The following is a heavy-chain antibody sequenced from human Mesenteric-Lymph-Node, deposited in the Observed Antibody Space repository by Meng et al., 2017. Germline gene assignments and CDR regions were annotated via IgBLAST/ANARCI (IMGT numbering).Heavy chain of an antibody. CDR3: AKAAYCSGATCYCSDY. CDR1: WLARRPHS. CDR2: MYSGGST. D-gene: IGHD2-15*01. J-gene: IGHJ4*02. V-gene: IGHV3-53*01. Sequence: EVEAGGSCGGLLLPGGSLGLSPATSWLARRPHSHSRGRQAPGKGLEWVSVMYSGGSTYYADSVQGRFTISRDNSKNTLYLQTNSLRAEDTAVYYCAKAAYCSGATCYCSDYWGQGTLVTVSS.